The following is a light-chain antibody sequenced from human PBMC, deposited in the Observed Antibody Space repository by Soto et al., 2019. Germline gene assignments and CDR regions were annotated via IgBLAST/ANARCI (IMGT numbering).Light chain of an antibody. Sequence: EIVITESPATVSVSPGERASLSCRASQSVSIKLAWYQQKPGQAPRLLIYDTSTRATGIPARFSGSGSGTEFTLTISSLQSEDFAVYYCQQYNNWPPITFGQGTRLEI. J-gene: IGKJ5*01. CDR1: QSVSIK. CDR3: QQYNNWPPIT. V-gene: IGKV3-15*01. CDR2: DTS.